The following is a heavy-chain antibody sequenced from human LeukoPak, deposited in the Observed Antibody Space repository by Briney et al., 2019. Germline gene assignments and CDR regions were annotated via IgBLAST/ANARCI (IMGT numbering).Heavy chain of an antibody. CDR3: ARDKYYYGSGSYPYYFDC. Sequence: GGSLRLSCAASGFTFDDYGMSWVRQAPGKGLEWVAGINWNGGNKCYVDSVKGRFTISRDNAKNSLYLQMNSLRAEDTALYYCARDKYYYGSGSYPYYFDCWGQGTLVTVSS. V-gene: IGHV3-20*04. D-gene: IGHD3-10*01. CDR2: INWNGGNK. J-gene: IGHJ4*02. CDR1: GFTFDDYG.